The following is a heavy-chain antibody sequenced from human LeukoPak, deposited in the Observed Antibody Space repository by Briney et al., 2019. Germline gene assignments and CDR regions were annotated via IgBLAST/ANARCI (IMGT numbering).Heavy chain of an antibody. CDR1: GGSISSYY. Sequence: PSETLSLTCTVSGGSISSYYWSWIRQPPGKGLEWIGYIYYSGSTNYNPSLKSRVTISVDTPKNQFSLKLSSVTAADTAVYYCARGHYGDGAFDIWGQGTMVTVSS. D-gene: IGHD4-17*01. V-gene: IGHV4-59*01. J-gene: IGHJ3*02. CDR2: IYYSGST. CDR3: ARGHYGDGAFDI.